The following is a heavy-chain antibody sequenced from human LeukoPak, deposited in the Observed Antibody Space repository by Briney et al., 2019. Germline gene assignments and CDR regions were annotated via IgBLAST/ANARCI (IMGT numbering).Heavy chain of an antibody. Sequence: GASVKVSCKASGGTFSSYAISWVRQAPGQGLEWMGGIIPIFGTANYAQKFQGRVTITADKSTSTAYMELSSLRSEDTAVYYCARVPHPWYDSSGYYFDYWGQGTLVTVSS. V-gene: IGHV1-69*06. CDR1: GGTFSSYA. CDR3: ARVPHPWYDSSGYYFDY. D-gene: IGHD3-22*01. CDR2: IIPIFGTA. J-gene: IGHJ4*02.